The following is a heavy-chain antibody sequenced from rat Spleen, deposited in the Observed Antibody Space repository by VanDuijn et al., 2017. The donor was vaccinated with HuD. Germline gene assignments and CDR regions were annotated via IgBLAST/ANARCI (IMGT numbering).Heavy chain of an antibody. CDR2: ISTSGGST. D-gene: IGHD3-1*01. Sequence: EVQLVESGGGLVQPGRSMKLSCAASGFTFSNSGMAWVRQAPKKGLEWVAYISTSGGSTYYRDSVKGRFTVSRDNAKSTLYLQMDSLRSEDTATYYCARQRATLDYWGQGVMVTVSS. J-gene: IGHJ2*01. V-gene: IGHV5-25*01. CDR3: ARQRATLDY. CDR1: GFTFSNSG.